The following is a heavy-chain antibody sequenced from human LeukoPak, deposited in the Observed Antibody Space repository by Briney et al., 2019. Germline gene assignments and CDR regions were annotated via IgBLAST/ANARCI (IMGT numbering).Heavy chain of an antibody. J-gene: IGHJ4*02. Sequence: GGSLRLSCAASGFTFSSYWMSWVRQAPGKGLEWVANIKQDGSEKYYVDSVKGQLTISRDNAKNSLYLQMNSLRAEDTAVYYCARDIEDCSGGSCYSAWFDYWGQGTLVTVSS. CDR2: IKQDGSEK. CDR3: ARDIEDCSGGSCYSAWFDY. CDR1: GFTFSSYW. V-gene: IGHV3-7*03. D-gene: IGHD2-15*01.